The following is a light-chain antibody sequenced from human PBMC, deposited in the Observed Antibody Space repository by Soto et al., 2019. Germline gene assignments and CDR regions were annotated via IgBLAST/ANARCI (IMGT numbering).Light chain of an antibody. CDR3: HNYSNWPYT. CDR1: QTISDN. J-gene: IGKJ2*01. V-gene: IGKV3-15*01. Sequence: EVVMTQSPATLSVSPGEGATLFCRASQTISDNVAWYQQIPGQAPRLLIYRASRRATGVPDRFSGRGSGTDFTLTISSLQSEDFALYFCHNYSNWPYTFGQGTKLDI. CDR2: RAS.